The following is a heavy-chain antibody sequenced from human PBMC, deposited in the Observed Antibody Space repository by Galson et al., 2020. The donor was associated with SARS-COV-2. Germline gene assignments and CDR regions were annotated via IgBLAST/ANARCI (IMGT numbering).Heavy chain of an antibody. CDR1: GFSFSTYA. CDR3: AKCFDTSGYFFERGVDY. D-gene: IGHD3-22*01. CDR2: ISGNDISA. V-gene: IGHV3-23*01. Sequence: GESLRLSCAVSGFSFSTYAMTWVRQAPGKGLEWVASISGNDISAYYADSVKGRFTISRDNSKNILYLQMDSLRPEDTALYYCAKCFDTSGYFFERGVDYWGQGALVTVSS. J-gene: IGHJ4*02.